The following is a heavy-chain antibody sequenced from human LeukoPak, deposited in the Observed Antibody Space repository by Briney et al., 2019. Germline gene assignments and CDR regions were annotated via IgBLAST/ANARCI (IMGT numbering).Heavy chain of an antibody. V-gene: IGHV3-33*07. CDR2: IWSDGRDK. CDR3: ARVISGYYDSSGYDY. CDR1: GITLRKYC. Sequence: GSLKLFWGGAGITLRKYCINWVRQASGKGLEGVAVIWSDGRDKYYADSVKGRFTISRDNAKNSLYLQMNSLRAEDTAVYYCARVISGYYDSSGYDYWGRGTLVTVSS. J-gene: IGHJ4*02. D-gene: IGHD3-22*01.